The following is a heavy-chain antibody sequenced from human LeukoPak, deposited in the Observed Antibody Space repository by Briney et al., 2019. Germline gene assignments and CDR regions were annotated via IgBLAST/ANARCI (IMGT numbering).Heavy chain of an antibody. D-gene: IGHD3-22*01. CDR3: ARERLGYYDRSGLDY. CDR2: INHSGST. Sequence: PSETLSLTCAVYGGSFSGYYWSWIRQPPGKGLEWIGEINHSGSTNYNPSLKSRVTTSVDTSKNQFSLKLSSVTAADTAVYYCARERLGYYDRSGLDYWGQGTLVTVSS. CDR1: GGSFSGYY. V-gene: IGHV4-34*01. J-gene: IGHJ4*02.